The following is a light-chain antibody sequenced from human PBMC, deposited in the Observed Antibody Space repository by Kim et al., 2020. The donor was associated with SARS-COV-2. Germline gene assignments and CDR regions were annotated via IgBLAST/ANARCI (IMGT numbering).Light chain of an antibody. V-gene: IGKV1-5*03. CDR2: KAS. CDR3: QKYNSYTYS. Sequence: SASVGDRVTITCRASQSISTWLAWHQQNPGKAPQLLIYKASSLESGVPPRCSGSGSVTEFILTISSLQTEDIATYYCQKYNSYTYSCGQGTKLE. J-gene: IGKJ2*03. CDR1: QSISTW.